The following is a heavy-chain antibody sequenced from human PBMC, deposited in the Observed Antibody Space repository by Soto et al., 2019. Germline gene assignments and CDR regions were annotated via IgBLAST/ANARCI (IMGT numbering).Heavy chain of an antibody. CDR3: ARHLSNFRYYYYAMDV. Sequence: GESLKISCKGPGYTFTDYWIGWVRQLPGKGLEWMGIIYPGDSDTRYSPSFQGHVTITVDKSTSTAYLQWNTLKASDTAMYYCARHLSNFRYYYYAMDVWGQGTTVTVSS. V-gene: IGHV5-51*01. D-gene: IGHD4-4*01. CDR2: IYPGDSDT. CDR1: GYTFTDYW. J-gene: IGHJ6*02.